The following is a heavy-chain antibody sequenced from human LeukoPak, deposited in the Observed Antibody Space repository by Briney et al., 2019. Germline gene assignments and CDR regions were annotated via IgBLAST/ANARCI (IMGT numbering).Heavy chain of an antibody. CDR3: AIHLTLDIVAREGFDP. Sequence: ASVKVSCKASGYSFTSYGIIWVRQAPGQGLEWMGWISAYNVNTDYAQKLQGRVTMTTDKSTSTAYMELRSLRSDDTAVYYCAIHLTLDIVAREGFDPWGQGTLVTVSS. CDR1: GYSFTSYG. CDR2: ISAYNVNT. J-gene: IGHJ5*02. V-gene: IGHV1-18*01. D-gene: IGHD5-12*01.